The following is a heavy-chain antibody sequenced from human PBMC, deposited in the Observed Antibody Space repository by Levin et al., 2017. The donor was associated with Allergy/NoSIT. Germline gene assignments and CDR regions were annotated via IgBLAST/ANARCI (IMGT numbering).Heavy chain of an antibody. CDR1: GGSISSYY. Sequence: ESLKISCTVSGGSISSYYWSWIRQPPGKGLEWIGYIYYSGSTNYNPSLKSRVTISVDTSKNQFSLKLSSVTAADTAVYYCARDTDGGGMDGWGQGTTVTVSS. J-gene: IGHJ6*02. CDR2: IYYSGST. V-gene: IGHV4-59*01. CDR3: ARDTDGGGMDG.